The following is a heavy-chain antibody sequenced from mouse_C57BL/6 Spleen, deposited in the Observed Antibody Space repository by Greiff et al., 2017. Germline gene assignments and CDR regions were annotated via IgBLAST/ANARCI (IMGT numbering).Heavy chain of an antibody. Sequence: QVQLQQPGAELVKPGPSVTLSCKASGYTFTSYWMHWVKQRPGQGLEWLGMIHPNSGSTNYNEKFTSKATLTVDKSSSTAYMQLSSLTAEDSAVYYCARRGDWGLDYWGQGTTLTVSS. CDR2: IHPNSGST. J-gene: IGHJ2*01. CDR1: GYTFTSYW. V-gene: IGHV1-64*01. CDR3: ARRGDWGLDY. D-gene: IGHD4-1*01.